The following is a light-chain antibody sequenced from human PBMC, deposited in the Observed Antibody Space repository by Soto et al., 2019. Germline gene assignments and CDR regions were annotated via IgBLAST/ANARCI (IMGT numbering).Light chain of an antibody. CDR1: SSNIGSNY. V-gene: IGLV1-47*01. CDR3: AAWDDSLSGYV. CDR2: RNN. Sequence: QSVLTQPHSASGTPGQRVTISCSGSSSNIGSNYVYWYQQLPGTAPKLLIYRNNQRPSGVPDRFSGSKSGTSASLAISGLRSEDEADYYCAAWDDSLSGYVFGTGTRSPS. J-gene: IGLJ1*01.